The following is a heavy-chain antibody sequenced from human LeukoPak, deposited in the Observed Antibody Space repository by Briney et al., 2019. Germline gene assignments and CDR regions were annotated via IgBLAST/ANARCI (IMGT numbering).Heavy chain of an antibody. V-gene: IGHV3-23*01. Sequence: EASVKVSCKASGGTFSSYAMSWVRQAPGKGLEWVSAVSGSGGSIYYADSVKGRFTISRDNSKNTLYLQMNSLRAEDTAVYYCAKGDSLRIAAAVEWGQGTLVTVSS. CDR3: AKGDSLRIAAAVE. D-gene: IGHD6-13*01. CDR1: GGTFSSYA. CDR2: VSGSGGSI. J-gene: IGHJ4*02.